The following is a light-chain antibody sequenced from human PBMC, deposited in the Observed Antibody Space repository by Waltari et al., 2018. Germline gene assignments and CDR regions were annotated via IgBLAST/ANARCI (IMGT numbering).Light chain of an antibody. Sequence: EIVLTQSPATLSLSPGERAALSCRASQSVIWDVAWYRQKHGQAPRLLIFDVSIRATGTPGRFSGSGYGTDFTLTISSLEPEDFAVYYCQQRRDWPLTFGGGTKVEIK. CDR3: QQRRDWPLT. CDR2: DVS. J-gene: IGKJ4*01. CDR1: QSVIWD. V-gene: IGKV3-11*01.